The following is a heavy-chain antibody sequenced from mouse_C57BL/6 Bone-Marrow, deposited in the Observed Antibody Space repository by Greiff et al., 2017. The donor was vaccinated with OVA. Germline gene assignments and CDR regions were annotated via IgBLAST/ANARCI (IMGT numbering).Heavy chain of an antibody. D-gene: IGHD1-1*01. V-gene: IGHV10-3*01. CDR2: ISSKSSNYAT. Sequence: EVQLVESGGGLVQPKGSLKLSCAASGFTFNTYAMHWVRQAPGKGLEWVARISSKSSNYATYYADSVKDRFTISRDDSQSMLYLQMNNLKTEDTAMYYCVREGSSYPAWFAYWGQGTLVTVSA. CDR1: GFTFNTYA. CDR3: VREGSSYPAWFAY. J-gene: IGHJ3*01.